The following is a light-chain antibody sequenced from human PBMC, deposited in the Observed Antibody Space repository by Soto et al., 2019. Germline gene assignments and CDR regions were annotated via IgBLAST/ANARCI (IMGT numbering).Light chain of an antibody. CDR1: QDIRND. Sequence: DIQMTQFPSSLSASVGDSVTITFRPSQDIRNDLGWFQVKPGKAPKSLIYAASRLQSGVPSRFSGSGSETEFSLTITSLQPEDFATYFCVQYNIYPWTFGQGTKVEI. J-gene: IGKJ1*01. V-gene: IGKV1-17*01. CDR2: AAS. CDR3: VQYNIYPWT.